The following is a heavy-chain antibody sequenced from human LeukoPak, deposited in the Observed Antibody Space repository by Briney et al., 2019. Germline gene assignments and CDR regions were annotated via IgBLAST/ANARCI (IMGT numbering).Heavy chain of an antibody. J-gene: IGHJ3*02. D-gene: IGHD1-26*01. CDR1: GFTFSTYA. Sequence: GGSLRLSCAASGFTFSTYAMTWVRQAPGKGLEWVSAVRGSGTDTYYADSVRGRFTISRDNSKNTLYLQMNSLRAEDTAVYYCAKDQHSGSYLYAFDIWGQGTMVTVSS. CDR2: VRGSGTDT. V-gene: IGHV3-23*01. CDR3: AKDQHSGSYLYAFDI.